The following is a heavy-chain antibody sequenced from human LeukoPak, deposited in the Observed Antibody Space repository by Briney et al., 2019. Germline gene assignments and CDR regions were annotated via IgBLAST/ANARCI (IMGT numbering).Heavy chain of an antibody. Sequence: ASVTVSCTASGYTFTIYGINWVRQAPGQGNEWVGWISPYNGNTNSAQKLQGRVTMTTDTSTTTAYMELRSLRSDDTAVYYCARTPRGLPSFNWFDPWGQGTLVTVSS. CDR1: GYTFTIYG. CDR3: ARTPRGLPSFNWFDP. CDR2: ISPYNGNT. J-gene: IGHJ5*02. V-gene: IGHV1-18*01. D-gene: IGHD3-10*01.